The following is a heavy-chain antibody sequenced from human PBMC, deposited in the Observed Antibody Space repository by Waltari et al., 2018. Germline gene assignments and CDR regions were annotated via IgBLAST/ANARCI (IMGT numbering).Heavy chain of an antibody. CDR3: ARGQYSSRGLVMVY. CDR2: INAGNGNT. D-gene: IGHD6-13*01. V-gene: IGHV1-3*01. J-gene: IGHJ4*02. Sequence: PGQRLEWMGWINAGNGNTKYSQKFQGRVTITRDTSASTAYMELSSLRSEDTAVYYCARGQYSSRGLVMVYWGQGTLVTVSS.